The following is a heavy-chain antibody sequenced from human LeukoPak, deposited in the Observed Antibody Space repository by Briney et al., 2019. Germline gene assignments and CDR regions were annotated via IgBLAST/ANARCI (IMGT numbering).Heavy chain of an antibody. D-gene: IGHD2-15*01. Sequence: GGSLRLSCAASGFTFSYYGIHWVRQAPGKGLEWVAVISYDGSNKYYADSVKGRFTISRDNSKNTLYLQMNSLRAGDTAVYYCARGAYCSGSRCPGAFDIWGQGTMVTVSS. CDR3: ARGAYCSGSRCPGAFDI. CDR1: GFTFSYYG. CDR2: ISYDGSNK. J-gene: IGHJ3*02. V-gene: IGHV3-30*03.